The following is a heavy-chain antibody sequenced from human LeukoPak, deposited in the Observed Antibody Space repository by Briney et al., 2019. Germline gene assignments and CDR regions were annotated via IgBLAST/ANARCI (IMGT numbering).Heavy chain of an antibody. J-gene: IGHJ3*02. Sequence: ASVKVSCKASGYTFTSYGISWVRQAPGQGLEWMGWISAYNGNTNYAQKLQGRVTMTTDTSTSTAYMELRSLRSDDTAVYYCARDRRWESHTPHDAFDIWGQGTLVAVSS. V-gene: IGHV1-18*01. CDR3: ARDRRWESHTPHDAFDI. CDR2: ISAYNGNT. CDR1: GYTFTSYG. D-gene: IGHD1-26*01.